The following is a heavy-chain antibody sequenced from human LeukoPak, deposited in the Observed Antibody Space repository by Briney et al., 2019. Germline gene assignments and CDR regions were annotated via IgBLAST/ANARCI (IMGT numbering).Heavy chain of an antibody. D-gene: IGHD3-10*01. CDR2: IYYSGST. J-gene: IGHJ4*02. V-gene: IGHV4-39*01. CDR3: ARRRGYYFDY. Sequence: SETLSLTCTVSGGSISSSSYYWGWIRQPPGKGLEWIGSIYYSGSTYYNPSLKSRVTISVDTSKNQFSLKLSSVTAADTAVYYCARRRGYYFDYRGQGTLVTVSS. CDR1: GGSISSSSYY.